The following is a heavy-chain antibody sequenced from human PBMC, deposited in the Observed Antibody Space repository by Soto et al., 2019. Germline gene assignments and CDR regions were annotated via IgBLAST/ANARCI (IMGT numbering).Heavy chain of an antibody. CDR1: GFIFSQSW. V-gene: IGHV3-7*01. CDR2: IKEDGSET. D-gene: IGHD2-2*01. J-gene: IGHJ4*02. CDR3: ARGGRTDTRYQYFDY. Sequence: GGSLRLSCAASGFIFSQSWMNWVRQAPGKGPEWVASIKEDGSETYYVDSVKGRFTISRDNAKSSLSLQMNSLRAEDSAVYFCARGGRTDTRYQYFDYWGQGTQVTVSS.